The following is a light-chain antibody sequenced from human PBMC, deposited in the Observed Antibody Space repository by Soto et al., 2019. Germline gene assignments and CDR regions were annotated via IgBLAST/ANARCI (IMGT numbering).Light chain of an antibody. CDR2: GAS. CDR1: QSVSSN. V-gene: IGKV3-15*01. CDR3: QQYNDWYS. Sequence: ETVLTQSPDTLSVSPGERATLSCRASQSVSSNLAWYQQKPGQAPRLLIYGASTRATGVPARFTGSGSGTEFTLTISSLQSEDFAVYYCQQYNDWYSFGQGTKLESK. J-gene: IGKJ2*03.